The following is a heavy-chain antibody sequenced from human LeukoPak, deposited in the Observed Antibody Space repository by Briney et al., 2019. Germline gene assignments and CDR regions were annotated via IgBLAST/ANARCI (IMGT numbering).Heavy chain of an antibody. CDR3: ARDGRRDRWFDY. J-gene: IGHJ4*02. CDR1: GGSISSGGYY. V-gene: IGHV4-30-4*08. Sequence: SETLSLTCAVSGGSISSGGYYWSWIRQPPGKGLEWIGYIYYSGSTYYNPSLKSRVTISVDTSKNQFSLKLSSVTAADTAVYYCARDGRRDRWFDYWGQGTLVTVSS. CDR2: IYYSGST. D-gene: IGHD1-26*01.